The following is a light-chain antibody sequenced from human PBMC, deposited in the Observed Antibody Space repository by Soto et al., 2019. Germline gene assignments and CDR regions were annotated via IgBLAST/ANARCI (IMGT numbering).Light chain of an antibody. CDR1: QSVSSSY. CDR3: QQYGSSPMYT. V-gene: IGKV3-20*01. CDR2: GAS. Sequence: EIVLTQSPGTLSLSPGERATLSCRASQSVSSSYLAWYQQKPGQAPRLLIYGASGRATGIPDRFSGSGSGTDFTLTISRLEPDDVAVYYCQQYGSSPMYTFGQGSKLESK. J-gene: IGKJ2*01.